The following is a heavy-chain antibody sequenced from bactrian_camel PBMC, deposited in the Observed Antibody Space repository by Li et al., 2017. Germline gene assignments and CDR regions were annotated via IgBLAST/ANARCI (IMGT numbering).Heavy chain of an antibody. V-gene: IGHV3S1*01. CDR3: AKEWDRHSDYVEVFGA. CDR1: QHTLSTIC. D-gene: IGHD4*01. CDR2: LSRAGGWT. J-gene: IGHJ6*01. Sequence: HVQLVESGGGSVQAGGSLELSCTVSQHTLSTICMAWFRQAPGKGREGVATLSRAGGWTDYADSVKGRFTISRDNAKNTVYLQLNSLKTEDMAKYYCAKEWDRHSDYVEVFGAWGQGTQVTVS.